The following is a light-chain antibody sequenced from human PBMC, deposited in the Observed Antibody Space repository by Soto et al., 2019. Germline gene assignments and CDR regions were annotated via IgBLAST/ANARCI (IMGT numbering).Light chain of an antibody. J-gene: IGKJ5*01. V-gene: IGKV3-20*01. CDR1: QSLGDN. CDR2: GTS. CDR3: QQYSTSAIT. Sequence: EIVMTQSPATLAVSPGDTATLPCRASQSLGDNLAWYQHKPGQAPRLLIYGTSSRATGIPDRFSGDGSGTDFTLTISRLEPEDFAVYYCQQYSTSAITFGRGTRLEI.